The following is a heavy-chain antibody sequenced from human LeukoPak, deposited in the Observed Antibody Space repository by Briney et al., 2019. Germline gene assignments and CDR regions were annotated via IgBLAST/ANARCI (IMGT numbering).Heavy chain of an antibody. CDR1: GGSISSSNW. V-gene: IGHV4-4*02. J-gene: IGHJ4*02. D-gene: IGHD2-21*02. CDR3: ARAPYCGGDCYSFFDY. Sequence: SETLSLTCAVSGGSISSSNWWSWVRQPPGKGLEWIGEIYHSGSTNYNPSLKSRVTISVDKSKNQFSLKLSSVTAADTAVYYCARAPYCGGDCYSFFDYWGQGTLVTVSS. CDR2: IYHSGST.